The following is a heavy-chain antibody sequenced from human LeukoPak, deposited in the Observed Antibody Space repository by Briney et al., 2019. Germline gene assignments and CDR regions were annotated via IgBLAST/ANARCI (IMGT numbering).Heavy chain of an antibody. CDR2: INWNGGST. D-gene: IGHD2-2*01. J-gene: IGHJ5*02. Sequence: GGSLRLSCAASGFTFDDHGMSWFRQAPGKGLEWVSAINWNGGSTAYADSMRGRFTISRDNAKNSLYLQINSLSAEDTAFYYCARRSTSTSGISDWVRPWGQGTLVIVSS. V-gene: IGHV3-20*04. CDR3: ARRSTSTSGISDWVRP. CDR1: GFTFDDHG.